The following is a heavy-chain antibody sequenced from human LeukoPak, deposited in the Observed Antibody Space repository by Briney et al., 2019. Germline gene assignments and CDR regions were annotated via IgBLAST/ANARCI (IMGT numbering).Heavy chain of an antibody. CDR3: ARDSIAVPGTFDY. CDR2: IYTSGST. V-gene: IGHV4-4*07. D-gene: IGHD6-19*01. Sequence: SETLSLTCTVSGGSINSYYWNWIRQPAGKGLEWIGHIYTSGSTNYNPSLTSRVTILIDKSRNQFSLKLSSVTAADTAVYYCARDSIAVPGTFDYWGQGTLVTVSS. J-gene: IGHJ4*02. CDR1: GGSINSYY.